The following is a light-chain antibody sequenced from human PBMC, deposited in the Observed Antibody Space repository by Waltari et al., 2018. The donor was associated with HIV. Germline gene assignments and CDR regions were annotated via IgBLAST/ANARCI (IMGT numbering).Light chain of an antibody. J-gene: IGKJ1*01. CDR1: QGLNNF. CDR2: SAS. Sequence: GDRVTITCRASQGLNNFLAWYQQKPGRIPKLLIYSASTLQSGVLSRFSGSKSGTDFTLTISSLQPEDVATYYCQKYDGAPRTFGPGTKVEIK. V-gene: IGKV1-27*01. CDR3: QKYDGAPRT.